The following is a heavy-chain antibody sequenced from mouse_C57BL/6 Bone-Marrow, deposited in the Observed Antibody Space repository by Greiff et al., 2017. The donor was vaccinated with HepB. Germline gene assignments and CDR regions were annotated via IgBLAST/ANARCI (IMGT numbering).Heavy chain of an antibody. CDR2: ISSGGSYT. Sequence: DVKLVESGGDLVKPGGSLKLSCAASGFTFSSYGMSWVRQTPDKRLEWVATISSGGSYTYYPDSVKGRFTISRDNAKNTLYLQMSSLKSEDTAMYYCARQGLLWLRRGFDYWGQGTTLTVSS. CDR3: ARQGLLWLRRGFDY. V-gene: IGHV5-6*02. D-gene: IGHD2-2*01. J-gene: IGHJ2*01. CDR1: GFTFSSYG.